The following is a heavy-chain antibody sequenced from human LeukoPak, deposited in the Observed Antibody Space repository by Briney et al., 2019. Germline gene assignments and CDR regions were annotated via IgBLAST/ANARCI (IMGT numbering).Heavy chain of an antibody. D-gene: IGHD3-16*01. Sequence: PGGSPRLSCAASGFTFSSYWMNWARQAPGKGLEWVASINHNGNVNYYVDSVMGRFTISRDNAKNSLYLQMSNLRAEDTAVYFCARGGGLDVWGQGATVTVSS. CDR2: INHNGNVN. V-gene: IGHV3-7*03. J-gene: IGHJ6*02. CDR3: ARGGGLDV. CDR1: GFTFSSYW.